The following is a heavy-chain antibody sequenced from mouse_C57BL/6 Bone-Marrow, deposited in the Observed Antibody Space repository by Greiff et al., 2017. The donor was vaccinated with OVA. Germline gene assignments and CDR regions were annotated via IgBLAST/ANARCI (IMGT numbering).Heavy chain of an antibody. Sequence: EVKLVESGGDLVKPGGSLKLSCAASGFTFSSYGMSWVRQTPDKRLEWVATISSGGSYTYYPASVKGRFTISRDNAKNTLYLQMSSLKSEDTAMYYCARQAVRDAMDYWGQGTSVTVSS. V-gene: IGHV5-6*01. CDR1: GFTFSSYG. CDR3: ARQAVRDAMDY. CDR2: ISSGGSYT. D-gene: IGHD2-5*01. J-gene: IGHJ4*01.